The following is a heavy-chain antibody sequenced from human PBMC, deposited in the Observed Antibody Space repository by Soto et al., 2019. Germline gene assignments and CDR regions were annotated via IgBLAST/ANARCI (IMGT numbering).Heavy chain of an antibody. CDR2: IKQDGSEK. CDR3: ARDFKY. J-gene: IGHJ4*02. V-gene: IGHV3-7*03. Sequence: PGGSLRLSCAASGFTSSNYGMSWVRQAPGKGLEWVANIKQDGSEKYYVDSVKGRFTISRDNAKNSLYLQMNSLRAEDTVVYYCARDFKYWGQGTLVTVSS. CDR1: GFTSSNYG.